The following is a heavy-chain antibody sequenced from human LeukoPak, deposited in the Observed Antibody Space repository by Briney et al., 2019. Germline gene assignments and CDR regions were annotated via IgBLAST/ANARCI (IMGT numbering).Heavy chain of an antibody. CDR1: GFTFSNYW. J-gene: IGHJ4*02. V-gene: IGHV3-74*01. Sequence: PGRSLRLSCAASGFTFSNYWMHWVRQDPGKGLVWVSRINIDGSTTTYADSVKGRFTISRDNAKSTLYLQMNSLRAEDTAVYYCASGFDYYDSSGYYWGQGTLVTVSS. D-gene: IGHD3-22*01. CDR3: ASGFDYYDSSGYY. CDR2: INIDGSTT.